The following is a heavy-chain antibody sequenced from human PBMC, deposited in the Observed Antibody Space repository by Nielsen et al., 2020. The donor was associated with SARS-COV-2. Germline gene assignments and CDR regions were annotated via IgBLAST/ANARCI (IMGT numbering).Heavy chain of an antibody. Sequence: SETLSLTCAVSGGSVSSNDWWTWVRQSPGKGFEWLGEVSQRGSINYNPSLKSRVTLSMDKSKRQFSLRLTSVSAADTAVYFCARGDLVVVPSPILGLGPFFYYFYLDVWGKGTTVIVSS. CDR3: ARGDLVVVPSPILGLGPFFYYFYLDV. J-gene: IGHJ6*03. CDR1: GGSVSSNDW. D-gene: IGHD2-2*01. V-gene: IGHV4-4*02. CDR2: VSQRGSI.